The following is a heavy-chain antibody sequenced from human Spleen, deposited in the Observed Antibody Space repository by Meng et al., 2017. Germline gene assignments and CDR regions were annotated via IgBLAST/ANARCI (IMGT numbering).Heavy chain of an antibody. CDR1: GGSISSGDYY. J-gene: IGHJ5*02. CDR2: IYYSGST. V-gene: IGHV4-30-4*01. Sequence: QVQLQESGPGLVKPSQTLSLICTVSGGSISSGDYYWSWVRQPPGKGLEWIGYIYYSGSTYYNPSLKSRLTISVDTSKKQFSLKLSSVTAADTAVYYCARESVAGTHWFDPWGQGTLVTVSS. CDR3: ARESVAGTHWFDP. D-gene: IGHD6-19*01.